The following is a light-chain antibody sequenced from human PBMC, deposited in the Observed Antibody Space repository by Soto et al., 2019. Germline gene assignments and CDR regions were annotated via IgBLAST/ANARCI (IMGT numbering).Light chain of an antibody. CDR3: SSFTSTGTVI. J-gene: IGLJ2*01. Sequence: QSALTQRASVSGSPGQSITISCTGSSSDIGTYTYVSWYQQHPGIAPKLIIYEVINRPSGVSDRFSGSRSGNTASLTISGLQAEDEADYYCSSFTSTGTVIFGGGTQLTVL. CDR2: EVI. CDR1: SSDIGTYTY. V-gene: IGLV2-14*01.